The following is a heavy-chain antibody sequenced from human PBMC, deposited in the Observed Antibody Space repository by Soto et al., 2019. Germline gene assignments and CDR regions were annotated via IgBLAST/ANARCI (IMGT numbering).Heavy chain of an antibody. V-gene: IGHV4-4*02. J-gene: IGHJ3*02. Sequence: QVQLQESGPGLVKPSGTLSLTCAVSSGSISSSNWWSWVRQPPGKGLEWIGVIYHSGSTNYNPSLKSQVTISVDKSKKQFSLKLSSVTAADTAVYYCAREGDCSGGSCYSNFVSGAFDIWGQGTMVTVSS. D-gene: IGHD2-15*01. CDR2: IYHSGST. CDR1: SGSISSSNW. CDR3: AREGDCSGGSCYSNFVSGAFDI.